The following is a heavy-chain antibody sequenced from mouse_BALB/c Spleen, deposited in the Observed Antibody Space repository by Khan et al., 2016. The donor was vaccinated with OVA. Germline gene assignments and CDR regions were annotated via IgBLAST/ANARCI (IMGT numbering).Heavy chain of an antibody. CDR3: ARDGSRYNYAMDY. CDR1: GYSITSDYA. V-gene: IGHV3-2*02. Sequence: EVQLQESGPGLVKPSQSLSLTCTVTGYSITSDYAWNWIRQFPGNKLEWMGYISYSGRTKYNPSLKSRIPITLDTSKNQFFLQLNSVTTEDTATYYCARDGSRYNYAMDYWGQGTSVTVSS. CDR2: ISYSGRT. J-gene: IGHJ4*01. D-gene: IGHD2-3*01.